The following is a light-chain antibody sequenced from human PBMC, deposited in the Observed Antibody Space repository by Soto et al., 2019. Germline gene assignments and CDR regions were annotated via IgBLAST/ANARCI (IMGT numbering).Light chain of an antibody. CDR3: QKYISAPLFT. V-gene: IGKV1-27*01. Sequence: DIQMTQSPSSLSASVGDRVTITCRASQGIRNYLAWYQQKPGKVPKLLIYAASTLQSGVPSRFSGSGSGTDFTLTISSLQPEDVATYYCQKYISAPLFTFGPGTEVDIK. J-gene: IGKJ3*01. CDR1: QGIRNY. CDR2: AAS.